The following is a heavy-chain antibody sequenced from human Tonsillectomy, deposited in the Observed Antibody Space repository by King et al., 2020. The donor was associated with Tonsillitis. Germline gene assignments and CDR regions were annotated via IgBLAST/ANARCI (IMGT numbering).Heavy chain of an antibody. J-gene: IGHJ4*02. V-gene: IGHV3-15*01. CDR1: GFTFSNAW. D-gene: IGHD3-16*01. Sequence: VQLVESGGGLVKPGGSLRLSCAASGFTFSNAWMSWVRQAPGKGLEWVGRIKSKTDGGTTDYPAPVKDRFTISRDDSKNTLYLQMNSLKTEDTAVYYCTTDTDNYVWGTSIQFFDYWGQGTLVTVSS. CDR2: IKSKTDGGTT. CDR3: TTDTDNYVWGTSIQFFDY.